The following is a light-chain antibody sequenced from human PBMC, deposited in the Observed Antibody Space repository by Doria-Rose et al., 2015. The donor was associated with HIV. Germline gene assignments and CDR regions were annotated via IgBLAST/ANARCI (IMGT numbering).Light chain of an antibody. CDR1: QSFSSTY. J-gene: IGKJ1*01. CDR2: DGS. CDR3: HQYGTSWT. V-gene: IGKV3-20*01. Sequence: TQSPXTLSLSPGERAXLSCRASQSFSSTYLAWYQQKPGQAPSLLIYDGSTRATGIPDRFSASGSGTDFTLTINRLEPEDFALYYCHQYGTSWTFGQGTKVEI.